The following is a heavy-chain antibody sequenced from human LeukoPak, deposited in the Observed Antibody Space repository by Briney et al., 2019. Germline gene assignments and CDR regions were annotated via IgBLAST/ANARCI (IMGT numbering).Heavy chain of an antibody. Sequence: GGSLRLSCAASGFTVSINYMSWVRQAPGKGLEWVSVIYSGGNTYYADSVKGRFTISRDNSKNTVYLQMNSLRAEDTAVYYCARGETSSYDYWCQGTLVTVSS. V-gene: IGHV3-53*01. CDR2: IYSGGNT. J-gene: IGHJ4*02. CDR1: GFTVSINY. CDR3: ARGETSSYDY. D-gene: IGHD2-2*01.